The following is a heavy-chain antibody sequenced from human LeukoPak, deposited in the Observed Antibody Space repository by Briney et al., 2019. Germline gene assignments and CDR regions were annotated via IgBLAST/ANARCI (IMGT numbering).Heavy chain of an antibody. CDR3: ARETRIAAAHHYYGMDV. Sequence: GGSLRLSCAASGFTFSSYAMSWVRQAPGKGLEWVSVIYSGGSTYYADSVKGRFTISRDNSKNTLYLQMNSLRAEDTAVYYCARETRIAAAHHYYGMDVWGQGTTVTVSS. V-gene: IGHV3-66*01. CDR1: GFTFSSYA. D-gene: IGHD6-13*01. J-gene: IGHJ6*02. CDR2: IYSGGST.